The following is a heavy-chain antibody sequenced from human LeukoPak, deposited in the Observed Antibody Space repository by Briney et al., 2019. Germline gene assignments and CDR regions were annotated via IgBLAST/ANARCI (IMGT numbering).Heavy chain of an antibody. CDR2: ISAYNGNT. D-gene: IGHD3-22*01. CDR3: ARPEARYYYDSSGYSL. V-gene: IGHV1-18*01. CDR1: GYTFTSYG. Sequence: ASLKVSCKASGYTFTSYGISWVRQAPGQRLEWMGWISAYNGNTNYAQKLQGRVTMTTDTSTSTAYMELRSLRSDDTAVYYCARPEARYYYDSSGYSLWGQGTLVTVSS. J-gene: IGHJ4*02.